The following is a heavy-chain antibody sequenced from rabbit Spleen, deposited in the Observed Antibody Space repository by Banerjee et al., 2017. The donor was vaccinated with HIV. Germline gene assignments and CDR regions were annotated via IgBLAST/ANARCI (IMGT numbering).Heavy chain of an antibody. CDR2: IDPLFGTT. CDR1: GFDVSSYG. Sequence: QEQLVESGGGLVQPGGSLKLSCKASGFDVSSYGVSWVRQAPGTGLEWIGYIDPLFGTTYYANWVNGRFTISSHNAQNTLYLQLNSLTAADTATYFCVRGASTSGYYSLWGPGTLVTVS. CDR3: VRGASTSGYYSL. V-gene: IGHV1S47*01. J-gene: IGHJ4*01. D-gene: IGHD1-1*01.